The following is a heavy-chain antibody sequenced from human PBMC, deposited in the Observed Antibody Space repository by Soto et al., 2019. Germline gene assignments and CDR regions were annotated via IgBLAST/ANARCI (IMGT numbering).Heavy chain of an antibody. CDR1: GYTFTSYD. CDR2: MNPNSGNT. CDR3: ATEHSSSWRFDY. D-gene: IGHD6-13*01. Sequence: QVQLVQSGAEVKKPGASVKVSCKASGYTFTSYDINWVRQATGQGLEWMGWMNPNSGNTGYAQKFQGRVTMTRNTSTSTAYMALISLRSEDMAVYYCATEHSSSWRFDYWGQGTLVTVSS. J-gene: IGHJ4*02. V-gene: IGHV1-8*01.